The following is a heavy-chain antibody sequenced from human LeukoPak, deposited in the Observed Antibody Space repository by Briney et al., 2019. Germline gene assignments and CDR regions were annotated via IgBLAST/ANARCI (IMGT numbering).Heavy chain of an antibody. Sequence: PGGSLGLSCAASGFTVGSNYMSWVRQAPGKGLEWVSVIYSGGNTYYADSVKGRFTISRDNSKNTLYLQMNSLRAEDTAVYYCARVGGSSYNYWGQGTLVTVSS. J-gene: IGHJ4*02. CDR2: IYSGGNT. CDR1: GFTVGSNY. V-gene: IGHV3-53*01. CDR3: ARVGGSSYNY. D-gene: IGHD1-26*01.